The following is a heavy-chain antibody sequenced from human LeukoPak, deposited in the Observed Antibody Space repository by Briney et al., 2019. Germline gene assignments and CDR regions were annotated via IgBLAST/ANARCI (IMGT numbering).Heavy chain of an antibody. CDR3: ARGSLSSSSWYSRGGDYFDY. D-gene: IGHD6-13*01. V-gene: IGHV1-2*02. CDR1: GYTFTGYY. CDR2: INPNSGGT. J-gene: IGHJ4*02. Sequence: ASVKVSFKASGYTFTGYYMHWVRQPPGPGLEWMGWINPNSGGTNYAQKFQGRGTMTMDTSISKAYMELRRLGSDDTAVYYCARGSLSSSSWYSRGGDYFDYWGQGTLVTVSS.